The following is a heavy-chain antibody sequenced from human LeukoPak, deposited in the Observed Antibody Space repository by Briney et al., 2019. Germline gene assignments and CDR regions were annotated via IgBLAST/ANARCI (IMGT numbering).Heavy chain of an antibody. J-gene: IGHJ4*02. Sequence: ASVKVSCKASGYTFTGYYMHWVRQAPGQGLEWMGWINPNSGGTNYAQEFQGRVTMTRDTSISTAYMELSRLRSDDTAVYYCAREEAIAAADWGQGTLVTVSS. V-gene: IGHV1-2*02. CDR2: INPNSGGT. CDR1: GYTFTGYY. CDR3: AREEAIAAAD. D-gene: IGHD6-13*01.